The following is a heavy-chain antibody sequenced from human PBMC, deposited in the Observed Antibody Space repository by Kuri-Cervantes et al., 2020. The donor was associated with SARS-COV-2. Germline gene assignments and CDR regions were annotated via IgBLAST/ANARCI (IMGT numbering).Heavy chain of an antibody. CDR2: ISSSSSYI. CDR3: ARDAKTRYSGYGLSYYGMDV. D-gene: IGHD5-12*01. Sequence: GESLKISCAASGFTFSSYSMNWVRQAPGKGLEWVSSISSSSSYIYYADSVKGRFTISRDNAKNSLYLQMNSLRAEDTAVYYCARDAKTRYSGYGLSYYGMDVWGQGTTVTVSS. V-gene: IGHV3-21*04. CDR1: GFTFSSYS. J-gene: IGHJ6*02.